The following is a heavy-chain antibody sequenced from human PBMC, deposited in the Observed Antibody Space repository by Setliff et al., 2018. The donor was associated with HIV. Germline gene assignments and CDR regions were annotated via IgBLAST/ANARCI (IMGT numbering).Heavy chain of an antibody. CDR2: ISWKSGNI. CDR3: ARDRMGGYCSGHTCYSSDY. D-gene: IGHD2-15*01. V-gene: IGHV3-9*01. CDR1: GFTFDDYA. Sequence: SLRLSCAASGFTFDDYAMHWVRQAPGKGLEWVAGISWKSGNIGYADSVKGRFTISRDNAKNSLYLQMNILRPEDKAVYYCARDRMGGYCSGHTCYSSDYWGQGTLVTVSS. J-gene: IGHJ4*02.